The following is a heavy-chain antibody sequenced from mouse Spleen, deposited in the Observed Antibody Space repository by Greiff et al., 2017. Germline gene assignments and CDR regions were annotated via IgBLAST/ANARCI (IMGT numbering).Heavy chain of an antibody. J-gene: IGHJ3*01. CDR1: GFTFSSYA. CDR2: ISSGGGNT. CDR3: ARQRGDYDDGFAY. D-gene: IGHD2-4*01. Sequence: EVKLMESGGGLVKLGGSLKLSCAASGFTFSSYAMSWVRQTPEKRLEWVATISSGGGNTYYPDSVKGRFTISRDNAKNTLYLQMSSLKSEDTAMYYCARQRGDYDDGFAYWGQGTLVTVSA. V-gene: IGHV5-9*04.